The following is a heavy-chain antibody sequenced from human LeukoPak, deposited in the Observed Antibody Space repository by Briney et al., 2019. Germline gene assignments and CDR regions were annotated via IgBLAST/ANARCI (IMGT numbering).Heavy chain of an antibody. CDR2: ISSSSSYI. V-gene: IGHV3-21*01. D-gene: IGHD1-26*01. CDR1: GFTFSSYS. Sequence: GGSLRLSCAASGFTFSSYSMNWVRQAPGKGLEWVSSISSSSSYIYYADSVKGRFTISRDNAKNSLYLQMNSLRAEDTAVYYCARDPWWELPTGWFDPWGQGTLVTVSS. J-gene: IGHJ5*02. CDR3: ARDPWWELPTGWFDP.